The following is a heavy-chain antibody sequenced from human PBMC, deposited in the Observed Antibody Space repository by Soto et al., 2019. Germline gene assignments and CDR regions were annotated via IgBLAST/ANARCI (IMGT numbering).Heavy chain of an antibody. V-gene: IGHV3-74*01. D-gene: IGHD5-18*01. Sequence: PGGSLRLSCAASGFTFSSYWMHWVRQAPGKGLVWVSRINSDGSSTSYADSVKGRFTISRDNAKNTLYLQMNSLRAEDTAVYYCARDEGGRYSYGLNGAFDIWGQGTMVTVS. CDR2: INSDGSST. CDR1: GFTFSSYW. CDR3: ARDEGGRYSYGLNGAFDI. J-gene: IGHJ3*02.